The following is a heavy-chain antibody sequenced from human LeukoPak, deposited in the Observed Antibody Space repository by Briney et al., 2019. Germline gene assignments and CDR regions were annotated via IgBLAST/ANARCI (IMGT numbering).Heavy chain of an antibody. CDR2: VSYDGGKM. CDR3: ARGQHITSGSWYFFDY. D-gene: IGHD6-13*01. V-gene: IGHV3-33*05. Sequence: GGSLRLSCVGSGFNFSDYGMQWVRQAPGKGLDWMALVSYDGGKMHYADSVRGRIAISRDNSKNTLYLQMNSLRAEDTAVYYCARGQHITSGSWYFFDYWGQGTLVTVSS. J-gene: IGHJ4*02. CDR1: GFNFSDYG.